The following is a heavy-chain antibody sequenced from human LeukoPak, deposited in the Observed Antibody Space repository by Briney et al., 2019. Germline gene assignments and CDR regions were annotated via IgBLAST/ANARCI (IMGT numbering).Heavy chain of an antibody. CDR2: ISGSGGAT. J-gene: IGHJ4*02. D-gene: IGHD1-26*01. V-gene: IGHV3-23*01. CDR1: GFIFGNYP. CDR3: GKYLQTTVGANDY. Sequence: PGGSLRLSCAAPGFIFGNYPMNWVRQAPGKGLEWASVISGSGGATFYGDSVQGRFTISRDNSRDTLYLQMSSLRAEDTAVYYCGKYLQTTVGANDYWGRGTLVTVSS.